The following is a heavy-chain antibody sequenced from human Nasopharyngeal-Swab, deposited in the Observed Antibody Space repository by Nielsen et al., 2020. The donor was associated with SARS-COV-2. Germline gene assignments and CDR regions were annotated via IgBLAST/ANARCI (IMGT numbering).Heavy chain of an antibody. CDR2: TYFRSKWLN. CDR1: GDSVSSNSAA. V-gene: IGHV6-1*01. D-gene: IGHD1-26*01. CDR3: ARGSGTYSDYFDY. Sequence: SETLSLTCAISGDSVSSNSAAWTWIRQSPSRGLEWLGRTYFRSKWLNDYAVSVKSRITINQDTSRNQFSLQLNSVTPEDTAIYYCARGSGTYSDYFDYWGQGTLVSVSS. J-gene: IGHJ4*02.